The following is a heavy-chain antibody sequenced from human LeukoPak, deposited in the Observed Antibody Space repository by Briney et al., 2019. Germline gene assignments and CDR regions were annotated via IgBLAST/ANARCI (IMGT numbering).Heavy chain of an antibody. CDR3: AKAGGSLQSSNSDY. CDR1: GFTFNNYA. CDR2: ISGGGGST. D-gene: IGHD4-11*01. V-gene: IGHV3-23*01. J-gene: IGHJ4*02. Sequence: GGSLRLSCAASGFTFNNYAMSCVRQAPGKGLEWVSAISGGGGSTYYADSVKGRFTISRDNSKNTLYLQMNRLRAEDTAVYYCAKAGGSLQSSNSDYWGQGTLVTVSS.